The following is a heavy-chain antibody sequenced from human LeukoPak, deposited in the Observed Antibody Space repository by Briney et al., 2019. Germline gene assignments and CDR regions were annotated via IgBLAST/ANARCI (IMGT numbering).Heavy chain of an antibody. D-gene: IGHD1-26*01. Sequence: PGGSLRLSCLTSGFTLITNAMSWVRQAPGKGLEWISGISGSGASTYYADSVKGRFTISRDDSRNTLYLQMNSLRGDDTAVYYCAKDVGKWESLHFFDYWGQGTLVTVSS. V-gene: IGHV3-23*01. CDR3: AKDVGKWESLHFFDY. J-gene: IGHJ4*02. CDR1: GFTLITNA. CDR2: ISGSGAST.